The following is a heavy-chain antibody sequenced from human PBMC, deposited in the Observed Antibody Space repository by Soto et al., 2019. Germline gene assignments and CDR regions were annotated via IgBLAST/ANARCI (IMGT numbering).Heavy chain of an antibody. J-gene: IGHJ6*02. V-gene: IGHV3-30-3*01. Sequence: QVQLVESGGGVVQPGRSLRLSCAASGFTFSSYAMHWVHQAPGKGLEWVAVISYDGSNKYYADSVKGRFTISRDNSKNTPYLQMNSLRGEETAVYYCGRGGATIPFYYYGMDVWGQGTTVTVSS. D-gene: IGHD5-12*01. CDR1: GFTFSSYA. CDR3: GRGGATIPFYYYGMDV. CDR2: ISYDGSNK.